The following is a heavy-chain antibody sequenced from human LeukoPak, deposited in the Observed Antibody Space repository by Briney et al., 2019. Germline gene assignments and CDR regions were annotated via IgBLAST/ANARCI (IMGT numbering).Heavy chain of an antibody. J-gene: IGHJ4*02. CDR1: GGSISSSSYY. CDR2: IYYSGST. CDR3: ARVGYSYGYECDY. D-gene: IGHD5-18*01. V-gene: IGHV4-39*01. Sequence: SETLSLTCTVSGGSISSSSYYWGWIRQPPGKGLEWIGSIYYSGSTYYNPSLKSRVTISAYTSKNQFSLKLSSVTAADTAVYYRARVGYSYGYECDYWGQGTLVTVSS.